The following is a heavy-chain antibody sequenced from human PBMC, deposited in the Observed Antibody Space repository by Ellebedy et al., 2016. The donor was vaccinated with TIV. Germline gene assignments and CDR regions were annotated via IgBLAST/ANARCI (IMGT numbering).Heavy chain of an antibody. V-gene: IGHV1-2*02. D-gene: IGHD3-10*01. CDR2: INPNSGGT. CDR1: GYTFTGYY. CDR3: ARDVNYYGSGRGWFDP. J-gene: IGHJ5*02. Sequence: AASVKVSCKASGYTFTGYYMHWVRQAPGQGLEWMGWINPNSGGTNYAQKFQGRVTMTRDTFISTAYMELSRLRSDDTAVYYCARDVNYYGSGRGWFDPWGQGTLVTVSS.